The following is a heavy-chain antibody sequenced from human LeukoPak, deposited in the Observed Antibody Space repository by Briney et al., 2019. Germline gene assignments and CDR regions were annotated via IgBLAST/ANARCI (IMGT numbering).Heavy chain of an antibody. D-gene: IGHD1-20*01. CDR3: ASLDTAPRLTGANGGGY. V-gene: IGHV3-7*01. CDR1: GFTFKSDW. Sequence: GGSLRLSCVASGFTFKSDWMSWVRQAPGKGLEWVAMIKQYGSEKYYVDSVKGRFTISRDNAKNSLYLQMNSLRAEDTAVYHCASLDTAPRLTGANGGGYWGQGTLVTVSS. CDR2: IKQYGSEK. J-gene: IGHJ4*02.